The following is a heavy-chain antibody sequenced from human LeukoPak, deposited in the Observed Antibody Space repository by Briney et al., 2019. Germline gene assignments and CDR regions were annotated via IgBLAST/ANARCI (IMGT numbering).Heavy chain of an antibody. J-gene: IGHJ4*02. Sequence: ASVKVSCKVSGYTLTELSMHWVRQAPGQGLEWMGWISAYNGNTNYAQKLQGRVTMTTDTSTSTAYMELRSLRSDDTAVYYCARDSITAAGYKSDYWGQGTLVTVSS. CDR2: ISAYNGNT. D-gene: IGHD6-13*01. CDR1: GYTLTELS. V-gene: IGHV1-18*01. CDR3: ARDSITAAGYKSDY.